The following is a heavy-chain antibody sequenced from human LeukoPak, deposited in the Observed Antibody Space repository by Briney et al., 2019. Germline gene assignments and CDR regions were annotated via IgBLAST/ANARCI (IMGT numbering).Heavy chain of an antibody. CDR1: GFTFSSCG. Sequence: PGGSLRLSCAASGFTFSSCGMTWVRQAPGKGLEWVSFISSDSTIIHYADSVKGRFTISRDNAKNSLYLQMNVLRDEDTAVYYCARVGLEPHNNWFDPWGLGTLVTVSS. CDR2: ISSDSTII. V-gene: IGHV3-48*02. D-gene: IGHD1-1*01. CDR3: ARVGLEPHNNWFDP. J-gene: IGHJ5*02.